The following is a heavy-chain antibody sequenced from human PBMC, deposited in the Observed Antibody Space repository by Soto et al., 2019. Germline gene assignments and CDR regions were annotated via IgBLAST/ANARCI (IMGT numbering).Heavy chain of an antibody. D-gene: IGHD6-13*01. V-gene: IGHV4-59*01. CDR1: GASITQYY. CDR2: VSSTGST. J-gene: IGHJ4*02. CDR3: ARAGGSPNHNHAFDF. Sequence: SETLSVTCTVSGASITQYYWNWIRQSPGKGLEWIVSVSSTGSTVYNPSLTSRVTVSLDTSKNQFSLTLNSVTAADTAVYHCARAGGSPNHNHAFDFWGQGTLVT.